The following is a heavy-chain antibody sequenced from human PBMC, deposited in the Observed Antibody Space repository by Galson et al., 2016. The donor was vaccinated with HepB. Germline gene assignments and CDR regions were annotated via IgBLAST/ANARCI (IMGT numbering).Heavy chain of an antibody. Sequence: CAISGDSVSSNNAAWNWIRQSPSRGLEWLGRTYYRSKWYNDYAVSVKSRITINPDTSKNQFSLQLNSVTPEDTAIYYCARSLDGWYLGALYYFDYWGRGTLVTVSS. CDR3: ARSLDGWYLGALYYFDY. V-gene: IGHV6-1*01. CDR2: TYYRSKWYN. D-gene: IGHD6-19*01. J-gene: IGHJ4*02. CDR1: GDSVSSNNAA.